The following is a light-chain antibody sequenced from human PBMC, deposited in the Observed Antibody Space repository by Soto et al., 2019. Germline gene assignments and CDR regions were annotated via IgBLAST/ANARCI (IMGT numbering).Light chain of an antibody. J-gene: IGKJ1*01. CDR2: GAT. CDR1: QSVGSN. Sequence: EIVMTQSPATLSVSPGDRVTLSCRASQSVGSNLAWYRQKPGQAPRLLIYGATTRATGVPARFSGSGSETEFTLTISSLQSEDFAIYYCQQWIRWTFGQGTRLELK. V-gene: IGKV3-15*01. CDR3: QQWIRWT.